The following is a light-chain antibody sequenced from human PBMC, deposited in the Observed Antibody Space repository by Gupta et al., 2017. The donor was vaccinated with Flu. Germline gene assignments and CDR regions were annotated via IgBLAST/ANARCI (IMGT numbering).Light chain of an antibody. J-gene: IGLJ1*01. CDR2: EVS. Sequence: QSALTQPRSVSGSPGQSVTISCTGTSRDVGGYNYVSWYQQHPGKAPKLMIYEVSKRPSGVPDRFSGSKSGNTASLTVSGLQAEDEADYYCCSYAGRYTLGFGTGTKVTVL. CDR3: CSYAGRYTLG. V-gene: IGLV2-11*01. CDR1: SRDVGGYNY.